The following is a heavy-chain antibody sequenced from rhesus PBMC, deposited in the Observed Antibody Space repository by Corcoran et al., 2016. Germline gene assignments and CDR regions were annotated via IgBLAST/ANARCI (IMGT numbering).Heavy chain of an antibody. CDR1: GASISSYW. V-gene: IGHV4-80*01. Sequence: QVQLQESGPGLVKPSETLSLTCAVSGASISSYWWSWIRQSPGKGLEWIGEINGNRGSTPTTPSPNGPVTISKDASKNQFSLKVNSVTAAETAVYYCARKYSGSWNRFDVWGPGVLVTVSS. J-gene: IGHJ5-1*01. CDR3: ARKYSGSWNRFDV. CDR2: INGNRGST. D-gene: IGHD6-25*01.